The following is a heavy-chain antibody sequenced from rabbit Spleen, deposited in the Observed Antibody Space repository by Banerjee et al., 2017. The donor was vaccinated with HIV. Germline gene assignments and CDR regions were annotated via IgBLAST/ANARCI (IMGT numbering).Heavy chain of an antibody. CDR2: IDTSNGDT. CDR1: GFSFSDRDV. Sequence: QEQLVESGGGLVQPEGSLTLTCKASGFSFSDRDVMCWVRQAPGKGLEWIACIDTSNGDTDYANWAKGRFTISKTSSTTVTLQMTGLTAADTATYFCARADSSDGHYDFWGPGTLVTVS. CDR3: ARADSSDGHYDF. V-gene: IGHV1S45*01. J-gene: IGHJ6*01. D-gene: IGHD1-1*01.